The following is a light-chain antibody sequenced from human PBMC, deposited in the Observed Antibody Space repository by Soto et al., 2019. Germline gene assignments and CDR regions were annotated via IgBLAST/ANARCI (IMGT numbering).Light chain of an antibody. CDR1: QSVSSSY. J-gene: IGKJ1*01. Sequence: EMVLTQSPGTLSLSPGERASLWCRASQSVSSSYLAWYQHKPGQAPRLLIYGASIRATDIPDRFSGSGSGTDFTLTITRLEPEDFAVYYCQQYGSSPGTFGQGTKVDIK. V-gene: IGKV3-20*01. CDR3: QQYGSSPGT. CDR2: GAS.